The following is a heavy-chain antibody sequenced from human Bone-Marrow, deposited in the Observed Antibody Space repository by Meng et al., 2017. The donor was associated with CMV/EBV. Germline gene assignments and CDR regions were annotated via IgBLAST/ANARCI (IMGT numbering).Heavy chain of an antibody. CDR3: ARVPYRSSSGEYFYYHGMDV. V-gene: IGHV3-30*04. D-gene: IGHD6-6*01. J-gene: IGHJ6*02. CDR1: GFTFSYYD. Sequence: GESLKISCAASGFTFSYYDMHWVRQAPGRGLEWVAVISYDEVKTYYADSMRGRFTISRDNSKNTLYLELTSPRPEDTAVYYCARVPYRSSSGEYFYYHGMDVWGQGNTVTVSS. CDR2: ISYDEVKT.